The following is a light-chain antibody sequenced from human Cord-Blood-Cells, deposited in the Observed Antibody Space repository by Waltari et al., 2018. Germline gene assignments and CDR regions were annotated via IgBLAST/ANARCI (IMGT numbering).Light chain of an antibody. CDR1: SSDVGGYNY. CDR2: DVS. V-gene: IGLV2-11*01. J-gene: IGLJ3*02. Sequence: QSALTQPRSVSGSPGRSATISCTGTSSDVGGYNYVSWYQQHPGKAPKLMIYDVSKRPTGLLGRYAGSKSGNTASLSISGLQAGDEADYYCCSYAGSYTLVFGGGTKLTVL. CDR3: CSYAGSYTLV.